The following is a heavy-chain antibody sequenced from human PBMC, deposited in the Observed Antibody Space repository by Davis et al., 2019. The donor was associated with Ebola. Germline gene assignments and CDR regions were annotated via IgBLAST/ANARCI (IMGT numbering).Heavy chain of an antibody. D-gene: IGHD3-3*01. CDR1: GFTVSSNY. CDR3: ARANFWSGYYSDYYYGMDV. V-gene: IGHV3-66*01. J-gene: IGHJ6*02. Sequence: GESLKISCAASGFTVSSNYMSWVRQAPGKGLEWVSVIYSGGSTYYADSVKGRFTISRDNSKNTLYLQMNSLRAEDTAVYYCARANFWSGYYSDYYYGMDVWDQGTTVTVSS. CDR2: IYSGGST.